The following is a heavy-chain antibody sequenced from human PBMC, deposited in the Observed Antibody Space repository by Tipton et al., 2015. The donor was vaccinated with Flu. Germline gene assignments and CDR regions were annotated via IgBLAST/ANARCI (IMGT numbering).Heavy chain of an antibody. Sequence: SLRLSCAASGFTFSSYAMSWVRQAPGKGLEWVSAISGSGGSTYYADSVKGRSTISRDNSKNTLYLQMNSLRAEDTAVYYCAKEACSSTSCYVDYYYYYYGMDVWGQGTTVTVSS. V-gene: IGHV3-23*01. J-gene: IGHJ6*02. CDR3: AKEACSSTSCYVDYYYYYYGMDV. CDR2: ISGSGGST. D-gene: IGHD2-2*01. CDR1: GFTFSSYA.